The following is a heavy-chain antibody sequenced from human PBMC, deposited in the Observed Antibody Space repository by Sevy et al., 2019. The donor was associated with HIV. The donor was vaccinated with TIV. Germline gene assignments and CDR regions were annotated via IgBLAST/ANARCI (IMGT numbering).Heavy chain of an antibody. CDR1: GGTFSSYA. Sequence: ASVKVSCKASGGTFSSYAISWVRQAPGQGLEWMGGIIPIFGTANYAQKFQGRVTITADESTSTAYMELSSLRSEDTAGYYCARVPSIVVVVAAANYGMDVWGQGTTVTVSS. D-gene: IGHD2-15*01. V-gene: IGHV1-69*13. CDR3: ARVPSIVVVVAAANYGMDV. CDR2: IIPIFGTA. J-gene: IGHJ6*02.